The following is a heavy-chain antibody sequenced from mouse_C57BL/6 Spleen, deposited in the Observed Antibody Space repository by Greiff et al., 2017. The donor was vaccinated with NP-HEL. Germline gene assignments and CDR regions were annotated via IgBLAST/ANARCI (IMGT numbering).Heavy chain of an antibody. D-gene: IGHD1-1*01. CDR2: IDPSDSET. CDR1: GYTFTSYW. V-gene: IGHV1-52*01. CDR3: ARLGTAVVAHYYAMDY. Sequence: VQLQQSGAELVRPGSSVKLSCKASGYTFTSYWMHWVKQRPIQGLEWIGNIDPSDSETHYNQKFKDKATLTVDKSSSPAYLQLSSLTSEDSAVYYCARLGTAVVAHYYAMDYWGQGTSVTGSS. J-gene: IGHJ4*01.